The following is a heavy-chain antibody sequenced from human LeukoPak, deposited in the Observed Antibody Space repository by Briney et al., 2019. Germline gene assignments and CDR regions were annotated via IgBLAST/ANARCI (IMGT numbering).Heavy chain of an antibody. D-gene: IGHD1/OR15-1a*01. CDR1: GFTFSTFG. CDR3: TKLNNYDDY. Sequence: GGSLRLSCAASGFTFSTFGMHWVRQAPGKGLEWVAAISYDGSNQYYIDSVKGRFTISRDNSKNTLYLQMSSLRAKDTAVYYCTKLNNYDDYWGQGTQVTVSS. CDR2: ISYDGSNQ. J-gene: IGHJ4*02. V-gene: IGHV3-30*18.